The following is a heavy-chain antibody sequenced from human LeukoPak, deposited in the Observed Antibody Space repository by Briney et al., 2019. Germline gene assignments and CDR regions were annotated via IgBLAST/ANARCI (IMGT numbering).Heavy chain of an antibody. CDR1: GFTFSDYA. Sequence: SGGSLRLSCAASGFTFSDYAMSWVRQAPGKGLEWVSTISDNGGETYYADSVKGRFTISRDNSKNTLFLQMNSLRAEDSAVYYCATDRESDHSVYYLVGGQGTLITVSS. J-gene: IGHJ4*01. CDR3: ATDRESDHSVYYLV. D-gene: IGHD3-22*01. V-gene: IGHV3-23*01. CDR2: ISDNGGET.